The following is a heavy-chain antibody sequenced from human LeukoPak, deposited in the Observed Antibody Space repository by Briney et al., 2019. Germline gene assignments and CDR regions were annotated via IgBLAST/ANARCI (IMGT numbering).Heavy chain of an antibody. CDR2: IYYSGST. Sequence: KASQTLSLTCTVSGGSISSGGYYWSWIRQHPAKGLEWIGYIYYSGSTYYNPSLKSRVTISVDTSKNQFSLKLSSVTAADTAVYYCARGGIVVVPAAAADWFDPWGQGTLVTVSS. V-gene: IGHV4-31*03. CDR3: ARGGIVVVPAAAADWFDP. D-gene: IGHD2-2*01. J-gene: IGHJ5*02. CDR1: GGSISSGGYY.